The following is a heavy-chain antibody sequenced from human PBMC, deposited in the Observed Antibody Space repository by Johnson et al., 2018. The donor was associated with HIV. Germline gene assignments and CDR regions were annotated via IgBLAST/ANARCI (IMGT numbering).Heavy chain of an antibody. V-gene: IGHV3-9*01. J-gene: IGHJ3*02. Sequence: VQLVESGGGVVRPGGSLRLSCAASGFTFDDYAMHWVRQAPGKGLAWAPGLSWNSGSIGYAASVKGRLTISRDNAKNSLYLQMNSLRAEDTALYSCATVEREYSCSSWAFYIWGQGTMVTVSS. CDR1: GFTFDDYA. D-gene: IGHD6-6*01. CDR3: ATVEREYSCSSWAFYI. CDR2: LSWNSGSI.